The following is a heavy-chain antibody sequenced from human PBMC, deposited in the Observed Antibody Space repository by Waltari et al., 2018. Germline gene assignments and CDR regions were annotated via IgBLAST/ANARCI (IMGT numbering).Heavy chain of an antibody. CDR1: GGSFSGYS. Sequence: QVQLQQWGAGLLKPSETLSLTCAVYGGSFSGYSWSWIRPPPGKGLEWIGEINHSGSTNYNPSLKSRVTISVDTSKNQFSLKLSSVTAADTAVYYCARWSGSYDSSGYYKYYFDYWGQGTLVTVSS. J-gene: IGHJ4*02. CDR3: ARWSGSYDSSGYYKYYFDY. V-gene: IGHV4-34*01. D-gene: IGHD3-22*01. CDR2: INHSGST.